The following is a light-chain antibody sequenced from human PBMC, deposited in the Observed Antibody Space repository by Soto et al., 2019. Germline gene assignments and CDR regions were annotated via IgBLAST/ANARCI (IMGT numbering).Light chain of an antibody. Sequence: EILLPRAPGTLSLSTGEIATLSCRASQSVRSTNVAWYQQKPGQAPRLLIYGASTRAPGFPARFSGSGSGTDFTLTISSLQSEDFAVYYCQQYNNWPWTFGQGTKVDIK. V-gene: IGKV3-15*01. CDR3: QQYNNWPWT. CDR2: GAS. CDR1: QSVRST. J-gene: IGKJ1*01.